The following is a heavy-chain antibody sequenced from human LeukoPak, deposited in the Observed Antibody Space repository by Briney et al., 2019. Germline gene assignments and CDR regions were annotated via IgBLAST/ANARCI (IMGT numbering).Heavy chain of an antibody. D-gene: IGHD4-17*01. J-gene: IGHJ4*02. Sequence: SETLSLTCTVSGGSISSSSYYWGWIRQPPGKGLEWIGSIYYSGSTYYNPSLKSRVTISVDTSKNQFSLKLSSVTAADTAVYYCARTDHGDYRYYFDYWGQGTLVTVSS. CDR3: ARTDHGDYRYYFDY. CDR1: GGSISSSSYY. CDR2: IYYSGST. V-gene: IGHV4-39*07.